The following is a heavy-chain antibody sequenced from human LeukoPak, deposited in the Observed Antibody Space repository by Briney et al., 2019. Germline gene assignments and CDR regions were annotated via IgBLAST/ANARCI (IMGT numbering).Heavy chain of an antibody. V-gene: IGHV4-39*01. CDR3: ARGSSSGWYLNWFGP. J-gene: IGHJ5*02. Sequence: SETLSLTCTVSGGSISSSSYYWGWIRQPPGKGLEWIGSIYYSGSTYYNPSLKSRVTISVDTSKNQFSLKLSSVTAADTAVYYCARGSSSGWYLNWFGPWGQGTLVTVSS. CDR1: GGSISSSSYY. D-gene: IGHD6-19*01. CDR2: IYYSGST.